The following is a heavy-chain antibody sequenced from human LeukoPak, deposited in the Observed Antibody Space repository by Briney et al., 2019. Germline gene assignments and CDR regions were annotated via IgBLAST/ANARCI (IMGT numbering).Heavy chain of an antibody. J-gene: IGHJ6*02. Sequence: PGGSLRLSCAASGFTFSNAWMSWVRQAPGKGLEWVANIKQDGSEKYYVDSVKGRFTISRDNAKNSLYLQMNSLRAEDTAVYYCARDSGGYYGMDVWGQGTTVTVSS. D-gene: IGHD3-10*01. CDR1: GFTFSNAW. CDR2: IKQDGSEK. CDR3: ARDSGGYYGMDV. V-gene: IGHV3-7*01.